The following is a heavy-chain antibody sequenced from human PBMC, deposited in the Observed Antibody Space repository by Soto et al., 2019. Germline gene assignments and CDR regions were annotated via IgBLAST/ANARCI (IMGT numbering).Heavy chain of an antibody. CDR2: ISSSSANI. CDR3: ARDKQEYVWNFVNAFDI. V-gene: IGHV3-21*01. D-gene: IGHD1-7*01. J-gene: IGHJ3*02. Sequence: EVQLVESGGGLVKPGGSLRPSCAASGFTFSTYNLNWVRQAPGKGLEWVSSISSSSANIHYADSVKGRFTISRDNAKNSLYLQMNSLRAEDTAVYYCARDKQEYVWNFVNAFDIWGQGTMVTVSS. CDR1: GFTFSTYN.